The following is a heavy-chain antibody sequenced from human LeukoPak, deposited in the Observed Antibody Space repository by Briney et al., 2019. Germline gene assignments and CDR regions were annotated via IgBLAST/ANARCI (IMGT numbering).Heavy chain of an antibody. J-gene: IGHJ4*02. CDR1: GFTFNTYG. Sequence: GGSLRLSCAASGFTFNTYGMHWVRQAPGKGLEWVPLISSDGTKKYYADSLKGRFTISRDNSQNTLYLQMNSLRAEDMAVFYCAKDPYGGNSPLYFDYWGQGTLVTVSS. V-gene: IGHV3-30*18. CDR3: AKDPYGGNSPLYFDY. CDR2: ISSDGTKK. D-gene: IGHD4-23*01.